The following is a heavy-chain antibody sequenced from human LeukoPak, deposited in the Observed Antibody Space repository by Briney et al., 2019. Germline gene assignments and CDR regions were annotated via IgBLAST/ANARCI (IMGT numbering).Heavy chain of an antibody. Sequence: SETLSLTCTVSGGSVSSGSYHWSWIRQPPGKGLEWIGYIYYSGSTNYNPSPKSRVTISVDTSKKQFSLKLSSVTAADTAVYYCARVPGYSSSWSLGYYYYGMDVWGQGTTVTVSS. CDR1: GGSVSSGSYH. CDR3: ARVPGYSSSWSLGYYYYGMDV. V-gene: IGHV4-61*01. D-gene: IGHD6-13*01. CDR2: IYYSGST. J-gene: IGHJ6*02.